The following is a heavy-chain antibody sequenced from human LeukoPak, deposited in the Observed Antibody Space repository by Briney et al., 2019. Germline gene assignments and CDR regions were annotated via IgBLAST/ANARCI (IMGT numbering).Heavy chain of an antibody. CDR3: ARGHYDVLTSSYKWTPDY. Sequence: GGSLRLSCAASGFTFSTYNMNWVRQAPGKGLEWVSSVTSGGGYTYYADSVKGRFTTSRDNAKNSLSLRLDSLRAEDTAVYYCARGHYDVLTSSYKWTPDYWGQGTLVTVSS. V-gene: IGHV3-21*06. CDR2: VTSGGGYT. J-gene: IGHJ4*02. CDR1: GFTFSTYN. D-gene: IGHD3-9*01.